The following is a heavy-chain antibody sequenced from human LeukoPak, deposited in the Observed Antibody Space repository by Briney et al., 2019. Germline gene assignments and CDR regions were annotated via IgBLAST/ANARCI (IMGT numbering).Heavy chain of an antibody. CDR2: ISSSSSYI. D-gene: IGHD6-6*01. V-gene: IGHV3-21*01. CDR1: GFTFSSYS. CDR3: ASHEYSSSSDYFAY. Sequence: GGSLRLSCAASGFTFSSYSMNWVRQAPGKGLEWVSSISSSSSYIYYADSVKGLFTISRDNAKNSLYLQMNSLRAEATAVYYCASHEYSSSSDYFAYWGQGNLVTVSS. J-gene: IGHJ4*02.